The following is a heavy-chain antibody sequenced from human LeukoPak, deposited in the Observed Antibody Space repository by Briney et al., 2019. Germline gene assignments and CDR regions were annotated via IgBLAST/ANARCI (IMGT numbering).Heavy chain of an antibody. J-gene: IGHJ4*02. V-gene: IGHV4-59*12. D-gene: IGHD3-22*01. CDR2: IYYTGST. CDR3: ARDKYYYDSSGYYYFDY. Sequence: SETLSLTCTISGGSISSYYWSWIRQPPGKGLEWIGYIYYTGSTNYNPSLKSRVTMSVDTSKNQFSLKLSSVTAADTAVYYCARDKYYYDSSGYYYFDYWGQGTLVTVSS. CDR1: GGSISSYY.